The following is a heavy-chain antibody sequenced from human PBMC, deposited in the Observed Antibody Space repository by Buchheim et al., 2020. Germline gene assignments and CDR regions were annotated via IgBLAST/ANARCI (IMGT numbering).Heavy chain of an antibody. Sequence: EVQLLESGGGLVQPGGSLRLSCAASGFTFSSYAMSWVRQAPGKGLEWVSAISGSGGSTYYADSVKGRFTISRDNSKNTLDLQMNSLRAEDTAVYYCAKDEIAVDIVLMVYAMTYYYGMDVWGQGTT. J-gene: IGHJ6*02. CDR3: AKDEIAVDIVLMVYAMTYYYGMDV. CDR2: ISGSGGST. CDR1: GFTFSSYA. D-gene: IGHD2-8*01. V-gene: IGHV3-23*01.